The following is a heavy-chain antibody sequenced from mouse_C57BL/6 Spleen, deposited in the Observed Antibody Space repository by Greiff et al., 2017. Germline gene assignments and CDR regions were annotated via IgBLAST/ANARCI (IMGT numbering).Heavy chain of an antibody. V-gene: IGHV14-3*01. J-gene: IGHJ1*03. CDR1: GFNIKNTY. Sequence: EVKLVESVAELVRPGASVKLSCTASGFNIKNTYMHWVKQRPEQGLEWIGRIDPANGNTKYAPKFQGKATITADTSSNTAYLQLSSLTSEDTAIYYCARDGNYVDWYFDVWGTGTTVTVSS. CDR2: IDPANGNT. CDR3: ARDGNYVDWYFDV. D-gene: IGHD2-1*01.